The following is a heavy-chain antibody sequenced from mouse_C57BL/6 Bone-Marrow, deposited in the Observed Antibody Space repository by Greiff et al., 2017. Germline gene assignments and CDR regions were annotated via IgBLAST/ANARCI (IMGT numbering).Heavy chain of an antibody. V-gene: IGHV2-5*01. D-gene: IGHD2-5*01. J-gene: IGHJ3*01. CDR3: AKNAYYSNAWFAY. Sequence: VQLQQSGPGLVQPSQSLSITCTVSGFSLPSYGVHWVRQSPGKGLEWLGVIWRGGSTDYNAAFMSRLSITKDNSKSQVFFKMNSLQADDTAIYXCAKNAYYSNAWFAYWGQGTLVTVSA. CDR1: GFSLPSYG. CDR2: IWRGGST.